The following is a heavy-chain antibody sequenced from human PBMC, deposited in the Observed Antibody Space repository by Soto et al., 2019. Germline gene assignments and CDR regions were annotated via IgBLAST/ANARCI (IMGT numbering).Heavy chain of an antibody. CDR3: ARALVVPAAMLAQKYYYYMDV. V-gene: IGHV4-59*01. CDR2: IYYSGST. J-gene: IGHJ6*03. D-gene: IGHD2-2*01. CDR1: VGSISSYY. Sequence: SETLSLTCTVSVGSISSYYWGWIRQPPGKGLEWIGYIYYSGSTNYNPSLKSRVTISVDTSKNQFSLKLSSVTAADTAVYYCARALVVPAAMLAQKYYYYMDVWGKGTTVTVSS.